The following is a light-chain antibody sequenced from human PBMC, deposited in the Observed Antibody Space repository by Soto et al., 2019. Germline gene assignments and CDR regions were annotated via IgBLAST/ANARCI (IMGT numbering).Light chain of an antibody. CDR1: QSVSSD. V-gene: IGKV3-15*01. Sequence: EIVMTQSPATLSVSPGERATLSCRARQSVSSDLAWYQQKPGQAPRLLIYGASTRATGIPARFSGSGSGTEFTLTISSLQSEDFAVYYCQQYNNWTFGQGTKVDI. CDR3: QQYNNWT. J-gene: IGKJ1*01. CDR2: GAS.